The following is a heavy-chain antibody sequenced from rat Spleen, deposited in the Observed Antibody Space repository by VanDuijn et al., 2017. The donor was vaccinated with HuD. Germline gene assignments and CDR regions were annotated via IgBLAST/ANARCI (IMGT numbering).Heavy chain of an antibody. Sequence: EVQLVESGGGLVQPGRSLKLSCAASIITFSNYGMAWVRQAPTKGLEWVASITNSGDSVYYRDSVKDRFTISRDNGKSTLYLQMDSLRSEDTAIYYCVRQRGPSWFAYWGQGTLVTVSS. CDR3: VRQRGPSWFAY. J-gene: IGHJ3*01. CDR1: IITFSNYG. D-gene: IGHD3-1*01. CDR2: ITNSGDSV. V-gene: IGHV5S13*01.